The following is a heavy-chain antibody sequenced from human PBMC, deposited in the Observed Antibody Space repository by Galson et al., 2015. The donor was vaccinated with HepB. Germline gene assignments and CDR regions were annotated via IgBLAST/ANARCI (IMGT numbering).Heavy chain of an antibody. V-gene: IGHV4-30-2*01. J-gene: IGHJ4*02. CDR2: IYHSGST. Sequence: TLSLTCAVSGGSISSGGYSWSWIRQPPGKGLEWIGYIYHSGSTYYNPSLKSRVTISVDRSKNQFSLKLSSVTAADTAVYYCARYYDSSGYSAGFDYWGQGTLVTVSS. CDR1: GGSISSGGYS. CDR3: ARYYDSSGYSAGFDY. D-gene: IGHD3-22*01.